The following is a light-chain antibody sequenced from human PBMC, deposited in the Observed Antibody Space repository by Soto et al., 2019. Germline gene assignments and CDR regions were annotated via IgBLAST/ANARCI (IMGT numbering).Light chain of an antibody. CDR1: QSVSNNY. J-gene: IGKJ1*01. CDR2: GSS. V-gene: IGKV3-20*01. CDR3: QQYGTSPPT. Sequence: EIVLTQSPATLSLSPGDRATLSCRASQSVSNNYLAWYQQKPGQAPRLLTHGSSSRATGIPDRFSGSGSGTDFTLTIRRLEPEDFAVYHCQQYGTSPPTFGQGTKVDIK.